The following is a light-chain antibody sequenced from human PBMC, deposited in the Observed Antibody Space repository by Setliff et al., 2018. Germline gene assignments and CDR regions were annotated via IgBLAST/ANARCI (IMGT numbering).Light chain of an antibody. Sequence: QSALTQPPSVSGAPGQTVTISCTGSSSNIGGGFNVHWYQHLPGRAPRLLIYVNTNRPSGVPDRFSASKSGTSASLAISGLQAEDEADYYCQSFDSSLSGPYVFGTGTKVPS. CDR1: SSNIGGGFN. CDR2: VNT. CDR3: QSFDSSLSGPYV. J-gene: IGLJ1*01. V-gene: IGLV1-40*01.